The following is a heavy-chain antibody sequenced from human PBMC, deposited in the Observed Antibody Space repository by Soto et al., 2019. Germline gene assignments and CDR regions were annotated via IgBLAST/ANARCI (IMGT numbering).Heavy chain of an antibody. CDR3: ARVPWGYDFWSGYYRSDGMDV. D-gene: IGHD3-3*01. CDR2: IYYSGST. Sequence: SETLSLTCTVSGGSISSYYWSWIRQPPGKGLEWIGYIYYSGSTNYNPSLKSRVTISVDTSKNQFSLKLSSVTAADTAVYYCARVPWGYDFWSGYYRSDGMDVWGQGTTVTVS. J-gene: IGHJ6*02. CDR1: GGSISSYY. V-gene: IGHV4-59*01.